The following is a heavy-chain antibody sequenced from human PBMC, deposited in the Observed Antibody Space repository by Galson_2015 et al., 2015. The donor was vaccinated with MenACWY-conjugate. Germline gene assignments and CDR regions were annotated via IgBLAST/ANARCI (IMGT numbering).Heavy chain of an antibody. CDR3: ARGQSDERWLEQYYFDY. CDR1: GGSVSSGSYY. J-gene: IGHJ4*02. V-gene: IGHV4-61*01. Sequence: SETLSLTCTVSGGSVSSGSYYWSWIRQPPGKGLEWIGYIYYSGSTNYNPSLKSRVTISVDTSKNQFSLKLSSVTAADTAVYYCARGQSDERWLEQYYFDYWGQGTLVTVSS. D-gene: IGHD6-19*01. CDR2: IYYSGST.